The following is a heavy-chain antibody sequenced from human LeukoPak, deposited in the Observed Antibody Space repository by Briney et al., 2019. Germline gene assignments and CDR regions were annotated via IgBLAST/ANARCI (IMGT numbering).Heavy chain of an antibody. V-gene: IGHV4-61*02. D-gene: IGHD1-26*01. CDR3: ARGIVSPRFYDYMDV. CDR1: GGSINSGNYY. CDR2: FFATGST. J-gene: IGHJ6*03. Sequence: SQTLSLTCTVSGGSINSGNYYWTWIRQPAGKGLEWIGRFFATGSTSSSHNPSLSGRASISVDTSKNQFSLELTSVTAADTAVYYCARGIVSPRFYDYMDVWGKGTTVTVSS.